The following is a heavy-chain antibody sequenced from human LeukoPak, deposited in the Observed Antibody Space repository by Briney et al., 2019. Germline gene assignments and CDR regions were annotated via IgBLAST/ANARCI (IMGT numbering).Heavy chain of an antibody. J-gene: IGHJ4*02. Sequence: GRSLRLSCAASGFTFSSYAMRWVRQAPGKGLEWVSSICGSGRSTYYADSVKGRFTIPRDNSKNTLFMQMNSLRADDTAVYYCAKSKSPYDSDGWHGYFDFWGQGTLVTVSS. CDR2: ICGSGRST. CDR1: GFTFSSYA. D-gene: IGHD3-22*01. V-gene: IGHV3-23*01. CDR3: AKSKSPYDSDGWHGYFDF.